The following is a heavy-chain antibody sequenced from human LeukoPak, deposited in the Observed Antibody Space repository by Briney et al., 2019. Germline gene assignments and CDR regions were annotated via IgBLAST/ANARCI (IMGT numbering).Heavy chain of an antibody. V-gene: IGHV1-24*01. CDR1: GYTLTELS. D-gene: IGHD1-7*01. J-gene: IGHJ4*02. CDR3: ATGITGTTDY. CDR2: FDPENGET. Sequence: ASVKVSCKVSGYTLTELSMHWVRQAPGKGLEWMGGFDPENGETIYAQKFQGRLTMTEDTSTDTAFMELSSLRSEDTAVYYCATGITGTTDYWGQGTLVTVSS.